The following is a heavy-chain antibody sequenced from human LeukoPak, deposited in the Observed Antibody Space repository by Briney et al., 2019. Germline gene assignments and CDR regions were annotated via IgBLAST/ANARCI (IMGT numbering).Heavy chain of an antibody. V-gene: IGHV3-15*01. CDR1: GFTFSDYY. Sequence: GGSLRLSCAASGFTFSDYYVSWFRQAPGKGLEWVGRIKSKTDGGTIDYAAPVKGRFTISRDDPKTTMYLQMNSLKTEDTAVYYCTTVYPEYFDILTGYPPPFYWGQGTLVTVSS. CDR3: TTVYPEYFDILTGYPPPFY. CDR2: IKSKTDGGTI. J-gene: IGHJ4*02. D-gene: IGHD3-9*01.